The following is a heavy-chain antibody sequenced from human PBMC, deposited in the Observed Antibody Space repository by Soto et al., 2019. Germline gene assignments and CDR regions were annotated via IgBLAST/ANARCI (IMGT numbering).Heavy chain of an antibody. CDR2: IYYSGST. Sequence: PSETLALTCTVSGVAISNGEYYWIWLLPSPGKGLEWIGYIYYSGSTYYNPSLKSRVTISVDTSKNQFSLKLSSVTAADTAVYYCARGENYGDYNWFDPWGQGTLVTVSS. D-gene: IGHD4-17*01. J-gene: IGHJ5*02. CDR3: ARGENYGDYNWFDP. V-gene: IGHV4-30-4*01. CDR1: GVAISNGEYY.